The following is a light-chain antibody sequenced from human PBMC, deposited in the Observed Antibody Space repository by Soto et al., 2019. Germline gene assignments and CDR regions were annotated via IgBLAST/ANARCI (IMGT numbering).Light chain of an antibody. J-gene: IGLJ1*01. V-gene: IGLV2-14*01. Sequence: QSALTQPASVSGSPGQSITISCTGTSSDVGGYNYVSWYQQHPGKAPKLMIYEVTNRPSGVSNRFSGSKSGNTASLTISGLQPEDEADYYCSSYTSSSTYVFGTGTQLTVL. CDR1: SSDVGGYNY. CDR2: EVT. CDR3: SSYTSSSTYV.